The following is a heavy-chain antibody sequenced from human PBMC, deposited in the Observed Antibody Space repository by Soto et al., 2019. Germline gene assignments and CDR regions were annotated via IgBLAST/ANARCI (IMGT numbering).Heavy chain of an antibody. D-gene: IGHD6-19*01. CDR3: ARDIHYSSGWYWDYFDY. CDR2: ISSSSSYI. Sequence: GGSLRLSWAAAGGTCSSYSRSWIRQAPGKGLEWVSSISSSSSYIYYADSVKGRFTISRDNAKNSLYLQMNSLRAEDTAVYYCARDIHYSSGWYWDYFDYWGQGTLVTVSS. J-gene: IGHJ4*02. V-gene: IGHV3-21*01. CDR1: GGTCSSYS.